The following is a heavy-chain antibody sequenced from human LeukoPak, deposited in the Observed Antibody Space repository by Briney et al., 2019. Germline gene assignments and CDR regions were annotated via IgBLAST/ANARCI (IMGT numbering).Heavy chain of an antibody. CDR2: IWSDATNR. CDR3: ARDAQRGFDYSNSLKY. CDR1: GFIFSHHG. V-gene: IGHV3-33*01. Sequence: GGSLRLSCAASGFIFSHHGMHWVRQAPGKGLEWVAVIWSDATNRFYADSVKGRFTISRDNSQNTVFLQMSSLRVKDTAIYYCARDAQRGFDYSNSLKYWGHGTLVTVSS. J-gene: IGHJ4*01. D-gene: IGHD4-11*01.